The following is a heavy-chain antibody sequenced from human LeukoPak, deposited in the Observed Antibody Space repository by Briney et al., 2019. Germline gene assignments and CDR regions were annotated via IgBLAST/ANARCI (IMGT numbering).Heavy chain of an antibody. CDR2: ISSSSSYI. D-gene: IGHD6-25*01. J-gene: IGHJ3*02. CDR1: GLTFSSYS. CDR3: ASYGRLDAFDN. V-gene: IGHV3-21*01. Sequence: PGGSLRLSCAASGLTFSSYSKTWVRQAPGKGLEWVSSISSSSSYIYYADSVKGRFTISRHNAKNSLYLHMNSLRAEDTAVYYCASYGRLDAFDNWGQGTMVTVSS.